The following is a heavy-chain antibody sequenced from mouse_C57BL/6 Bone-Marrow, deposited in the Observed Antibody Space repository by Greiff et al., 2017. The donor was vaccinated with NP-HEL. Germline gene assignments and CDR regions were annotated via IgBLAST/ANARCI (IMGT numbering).Heavy chain of an antibody. J-gene: IGHJ1*03. CDR3: VRRLSGDFDV. V-gene: IGHV10-1*01. CDR1: GFSFNTYA. CDR2: IRSKSNNYAT. D-gene: IGHD3-2*02. Sequence: EVQLVESGGGLVQPKGSLKLSCAASGFSFNTYAMNWVRQAPGKGLEWVARIRSKSNNYATYYADSVKDRFTISRDDSESMLYLQMNNLKTEDTAMYYCVRRLSGDFDVWGTGTTVTVSS.